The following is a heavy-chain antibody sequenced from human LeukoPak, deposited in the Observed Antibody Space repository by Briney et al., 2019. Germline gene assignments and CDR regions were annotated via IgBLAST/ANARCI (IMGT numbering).Heavy chain of an antibody. CDR2: ISSSSSSST. J-gene: IGHJ4*02. Sequence: QTGGSLRLSCAASGFTFSSYSMNWVRQAPGKGLEWVSYISSSSSSSTYYADSVKGRFTISRDNAKNSLYLQMNSLRTEDTAIYYCARGFDYWGYWGQGTLVTVSS. D-gene: IGHD3-16*01. CDR1: GFTFSSYS. V-gene: IGHV3-48*01. CDR3: ARGFDYWGY.